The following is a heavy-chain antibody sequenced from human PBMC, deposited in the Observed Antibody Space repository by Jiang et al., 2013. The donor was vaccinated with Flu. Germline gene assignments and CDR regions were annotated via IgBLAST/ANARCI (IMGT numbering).Heavy chain of an antibody. D-gene: IGHD5-18*01. J-gene: IGHJ4*02. Sequence: GLEWMGRINPNSGGNNYAQKFQGRVTMTRDTSISTAYMELSRLRSDDTAVYYCARDRIRRILGYSYGADWLDYFDYWGQGTLVTVSS. CDR2: INPNSGGN. CDR3: ARDRIRRILGYSYGADWLDYFDY. V-gene: IGHV1-2*06.